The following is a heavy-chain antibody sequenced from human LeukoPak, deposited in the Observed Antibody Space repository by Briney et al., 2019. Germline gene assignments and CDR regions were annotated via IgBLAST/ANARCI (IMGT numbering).Heavy chain of an antibody. J-gene: IGHJ5*02. CDR1: GYTFTSYD. CDR2: MNPNSGNT. V-gene: IGHV1-8*01. CDR3: ARRSGWYRKGVRGRWFDP. Sequence: ASVKVSCKASGYTFTSYDINWARQATGQGLEWVGWMNPNSGNTGYAQKFQGRVTMTRNTSISTAYMELSSLRSEDTAVYYCARRSGWYRKGVRGRWFDPWGQGTLVTVSS. D-gene: IGHD6-19*01.